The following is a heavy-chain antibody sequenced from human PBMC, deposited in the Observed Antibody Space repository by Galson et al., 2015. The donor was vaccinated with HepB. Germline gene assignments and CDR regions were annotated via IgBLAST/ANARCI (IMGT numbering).Heavy chain of an antibody. D-gene: IGHD1-1*01. CDR2: ISAFNADT. CDR1: GYTFTSYG. CDR3: ARTSEWNVLGSDAVDI. V-gene: IGHV1-18*01. J-gene: IGHJ3*02. Sequence: SVKVSCKASGYTFTSYGISWVRQAPGQGLEWMAWISAFNADTNYAQKLQGRVTMTTDTSTNTAYMELRSLKPDDTAVYYCARTSEWNVLGSDAVDIWGQGTMVSVAS.